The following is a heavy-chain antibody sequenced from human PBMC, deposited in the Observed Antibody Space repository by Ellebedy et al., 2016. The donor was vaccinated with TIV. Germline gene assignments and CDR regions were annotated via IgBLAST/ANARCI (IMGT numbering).Heavy chain of an antibody. J-gene: IGHJ5*02. CDR1: GYSFSHYW. D-gene: IGHD3-10*01. CDR2: IYPGDSTT. Sequence: GESLKISCKGSGYSFSHYWIGRVRQMPGKGLEWMGIIYPGDSTTRYSPSFQGQATISADKSISTAYLQWSSLKASDTAMYYCARFISWFDPWGQGTLVTVSS. CDR3: ARFISWFDP. V-gene: IGHV5-51*01.